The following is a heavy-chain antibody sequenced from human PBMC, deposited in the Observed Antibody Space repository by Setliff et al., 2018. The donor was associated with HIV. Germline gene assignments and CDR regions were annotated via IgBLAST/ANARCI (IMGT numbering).Heavy chain of an antibody. CDR3: IWSGSSGLYYFDH. D-gene: IGHD3-22*01. J-gene: IGHJ4*02. V-gene: IGHV3-15*01. CDR2: IKSKTDGETT. CDR1: GFTFSNAW. Sequence: KTGGSLRLSCAASGFTFSNAWMSWVRQAPGKGLEWVGRIKSKTDGETTDYAAPVKGRFTISRDDSKNTVYLHMNSLKTEDTAVYYCIWSGSSGLYYFDHWGQGTLVTVSS.